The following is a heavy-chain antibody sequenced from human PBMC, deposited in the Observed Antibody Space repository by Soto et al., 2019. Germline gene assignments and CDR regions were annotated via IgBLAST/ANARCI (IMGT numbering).Heavy chain of an antibody. CDR2: IYYSGST. V-gene: IGHV4-39*01. D-gene: IGHD3-10*01. Sequence: PSETLSLTCTVSGGSISSSSYYWGWIRQPPGKGLEWIGSIYYSGSTYYNPSLKSRVTISVDTSKNQFSLKLSSVTAADTAVYYCARTRVGESWFGDAYYYYYGMDVWGQGTTVTVSS. CDR3: ARTRVGESWFGDAYYYYYGMDV. CDR1: GGSISSSSYY. J-gene: IGHJ6*02.